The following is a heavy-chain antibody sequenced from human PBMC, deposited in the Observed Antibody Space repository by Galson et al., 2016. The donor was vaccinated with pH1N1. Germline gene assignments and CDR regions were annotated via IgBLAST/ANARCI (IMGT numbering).Heavy chain of an antibody. CDR3: AKGGGIGPDTNDGAVSS. D-gene: IGHD4/OR15-4a*01. V-gene: IGHV3-23*01. J-gene: IGHJ5*02. CDR1: GFSFSTHC. CDR2: ISGSGDDT. Sequence: SLRLSCAASGFSFSTHCMSWVRQAPGKGLDWVSGISGSGDDTFYAHSVRGRFTISRDNSKNTLYLQMNSLTAEDTAMYYCAKGGGIGPDTNDGAVSSWGQGALATVPS.